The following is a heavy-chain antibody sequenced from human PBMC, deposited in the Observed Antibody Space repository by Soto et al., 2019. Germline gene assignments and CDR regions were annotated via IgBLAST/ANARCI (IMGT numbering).Heavy chain of an antibody. Sequence: SETLSLTCTVSGGSISSYYWSWIRQPPGKGLEWIGEINHSGSTNYNPSLKSRVTISVDTSKNQFSLKLSSVTAADTAVYYCARGSGWYGMDVWGQGTTVPVSS. V-gene: IGHV4-34*01. CDR2: INHSGST. D-gene: IGHD6-19*01. CDR1: GGSISSYY. CDR3: ARGSGWYGMDV. J-gene: IGHJ6*02.